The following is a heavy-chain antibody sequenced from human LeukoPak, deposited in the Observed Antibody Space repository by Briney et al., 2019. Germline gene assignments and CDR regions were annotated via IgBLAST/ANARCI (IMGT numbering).Heavy chain of an antibody. CDR3: ARVPRSEWLLGHYYYYYGMDV. Sequence: PSETLSLTCAVYGGSFSGYYWSWIRQPPGKGLEWIGEINHSGSTNYNPSLKSRVTISVDTSKNQFSLKLSSVTAADTAVYYCARVPRSEWLLGHYYYYYGMDVWGQGTTVTVPS. CDR1: GGSFSGYY. V-gene: IGHV4-34*01. D-gene: IGHD3-3*01. J-gene: IGHJ6*02. CDR2: INHSGST.